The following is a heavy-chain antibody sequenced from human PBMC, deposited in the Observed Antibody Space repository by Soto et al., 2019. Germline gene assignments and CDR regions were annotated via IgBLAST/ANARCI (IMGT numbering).Heavy chain of an antibody. CDR1: GFTFSSYS. CDR2: ISASSSYI. Sequence: EVQVVESGGGLVKPGGSLRLSCAASGFTFSSYSMNWVRQAPGKGLEWVSSISASSSYIYYADSLKGRFTISRDNAKNSLDLQMNSLIVEDTAVYYCARAKEAGLYDAFDVWGQGTMVTVSS. D-gene: IGHD6-13*01. J-gene: IGHJ3*01. V-gene: IGHV3-21*01. CDR3: ARAKEAGLYDAFDV.